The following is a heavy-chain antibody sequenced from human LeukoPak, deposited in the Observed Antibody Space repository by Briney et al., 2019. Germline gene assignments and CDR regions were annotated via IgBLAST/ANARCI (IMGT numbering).Heavy chain of an antibody. CDR3: AKDLGYYDSSGKPDY. D-gene: IGHD3-22*01. Sequence: PGGSLRLSYAASGFTFSSYGMHWVRQAPGKGLEWVAVISYDGSNKYYADSVKGRFTISRDNSENTLYLQMNSLRAEDTAVYYCAKDLGYYDSSGKPDYWGQGTLVTVSS. V-gene: IGHV3-30*18. CDR2: ISYDGSNK. CDR1: GFTFSSYG. J-gene: IGHJ4*02.